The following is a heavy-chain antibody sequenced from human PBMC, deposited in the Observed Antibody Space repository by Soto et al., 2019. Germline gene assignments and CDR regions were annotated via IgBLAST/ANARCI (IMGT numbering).Heavy chain of an antibody. CDR3: ARDVDTSNWFDP. CDR1: GGTLSSYA. V-gene: IGHV1-69*13. J-gene: IGHJ5*02. Sequence: SVKVSCKASGGTLSSYAISWVRQAPGQGLEWMGGIIPIFGTANYAQKFQGRVTITADESTSTAYMELSSLRSEDTAVYYCARDVDTSNWFDPWGQGTLVTVSS. CDR2: IIPIFGTA. D-gene: IGHD5-18*01.